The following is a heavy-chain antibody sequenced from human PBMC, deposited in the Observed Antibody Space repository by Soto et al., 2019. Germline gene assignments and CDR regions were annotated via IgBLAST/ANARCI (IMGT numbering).Heavy chain of an antibody. V-gene: IGHV3-23*04. D-gene: IGHD3-9*01. Sequence: EVQLVESGGGFVQPGESLRLSCAASGFTFSLSAMSWVRQAPGRGLEWVSSISGGGSSTDYAESVKGRFTISRDNSKNTGHLQMNSLRAEDAAVYYCAKGPEYDILTGCDFWGQGALVTVSS. J-gene: IGHJ4*02. CDR2: ISGGGSST. CDR1: GFTFSLSA. CDR3: AKGPEYDILTGCDF.